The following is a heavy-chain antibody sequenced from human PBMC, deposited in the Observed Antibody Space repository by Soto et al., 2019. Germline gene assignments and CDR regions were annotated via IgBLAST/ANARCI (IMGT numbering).Heavy chain of an antibody. Sequence: QITLKESGPTLVKPTQTLTLTCTFSGFSLSTRGVGVGWIRQPPGKALEWLAVIYWDDDKRYSPSLKSRLTVIKDTSKNQVVLTMSNTDPVDTATYYCAHRLNPTYCGYEWGAAGYFDYWGQGTLVTVAS. D-gene: IGHD5-12*01. CDR1: GFSLSTRGVG. J-gene: IGHJ4*02. CDR2: IYWDDDK. V-gene: IGHV2-5*02. CDR3: AHRLNPTYCGYEWGAAGYFDY.